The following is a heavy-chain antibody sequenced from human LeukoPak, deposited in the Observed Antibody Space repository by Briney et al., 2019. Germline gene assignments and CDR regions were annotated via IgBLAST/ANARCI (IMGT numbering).Heavy chain of an antibody. D-gene: IGHD3-10*01. Sequence: GASVTVSCTASGYTFTSYYMHWVRQAPGQGLEWMGIINPSGGSTSYAQKFQGRVTMTRDTSTSTVYMELSSLRSEDTAVYYCARDPGSGEPIFDYWGQGTLVTVSS. CDR1: GYTFTSYY. CDR2: INPSGGST. CDR3: ARDPGSGEPIFDY. V-gene: IGHV1-46*01. J-gene: IGHJ4*02.